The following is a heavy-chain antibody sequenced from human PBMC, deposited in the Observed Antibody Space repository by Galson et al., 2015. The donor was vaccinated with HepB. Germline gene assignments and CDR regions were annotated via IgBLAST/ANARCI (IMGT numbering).Heavy chain of an antibody. J-gene: IGHJ4*02. D-gene: IGHD6-13*01. CDR1: GYTFTSYG. V-gene: IGHV1-18*01. CDR3: ARSIRRVQQLAPDY. Sequence: SVKVSCKASGYTFTSYGISWVRQAPGQGLEWMGWISAYNGNTNYAQKLQGRVTMTTDTSTSTVYMELSSLRSEDTAVYYCARSIRRVQQLAPDYWGQGTLVTVSS. CDR2: ISAYNGNT.